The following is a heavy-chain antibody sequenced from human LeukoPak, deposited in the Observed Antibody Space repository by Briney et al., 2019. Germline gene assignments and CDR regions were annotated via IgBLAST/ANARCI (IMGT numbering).Heavy chain of an antibody. V-gene: IGHV3-21*01. CDR3: ARVYRLRFLEWLLPDAPYYYYYYMDV. D-gene: IGHD3-3*01. CDR2: ISSSSSYI. Sequence: PGGSLRLSCAASGFTFSSYSMNWVRQAPGKGLEWVSSISSSSSYIYYADSVKGRFTISRDNAKNSLYLQMNSLRAEDTAVYYCARVYRLRFLEWLLPDAPYYYYYYMDVWGKGTTVTVSS. CDR1: GFTFSSYS. J-gene: IGHJ6*03.